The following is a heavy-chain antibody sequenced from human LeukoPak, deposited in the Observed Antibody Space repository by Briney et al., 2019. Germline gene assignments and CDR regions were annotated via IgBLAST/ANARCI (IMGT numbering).Heavy chain of an antibody. V-gene: IGHV5-51*01. CDR3: ARRRDLYSGSYYPFDY. J-gene: IGHJ4*02. D-gene: IGHD1-26*01. Sequence: GESLKISCKGSGYSFTDYWIGWVRQMPGKGLKWMGIIYPGDSDARYSPSFQGQVTISADKSISTAYLQWSSLKASDTAMYYCARRRDLYSGSYYPFDYWGQGTLVTVSS. CDR1: GYSFTDYW. CDR2: IYPGDSDA.